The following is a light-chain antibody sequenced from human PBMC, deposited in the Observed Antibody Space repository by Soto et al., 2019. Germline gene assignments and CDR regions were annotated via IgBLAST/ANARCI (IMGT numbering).Light chain of an antibody. CDR3: QQYENWPQLT. CDR2: GAS. J-gene: IGKJ1*01. V-gene: IGKV3-11*01. CDR1: QSVGSS. Sequence: NVLTKCVAAVSMHPGERARLKSNASQSVGSSLAWYQQKPGQAPRLLIYGASTRATGIPDRFSGSGSGTEFTLTISSLEPEDFAAYYCQQYENWPQLTFGQGTKVDIK.